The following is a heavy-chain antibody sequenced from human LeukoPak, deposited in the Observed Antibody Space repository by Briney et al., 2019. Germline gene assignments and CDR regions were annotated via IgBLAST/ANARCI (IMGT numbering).Heavy chain of an antibody. V-gene: IGHV4-39*07. CDR3: ARGHGHIAARPRFGRPVDY. CDR2: IYYSGST. J-gene: IGHJ4*02. CDR1: GGSISSSSYY. D-gene: IGHD6-6*01. Sequence: SETLSLTCTVSGGSISSSSYYWGWIRQPPGKGLEWIGSIYYSGSTYYNPSLKSRVTISVDTSKNQFSLKLSSVTAADTAVYYCARGHGHIAARPRFGRPVDYWGQGTLVTVSS.